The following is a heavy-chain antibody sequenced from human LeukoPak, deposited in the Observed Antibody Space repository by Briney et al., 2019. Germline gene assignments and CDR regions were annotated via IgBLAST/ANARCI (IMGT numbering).Heavy chain of an antibody. CDR1: GGSTSSSSYY. V-gene: IGHV4-39*01. J-gene: IGHJ3*02. CDR3: ARNWHDYAFDI. D-gene: IGHD1-1*01. Sequence: SETLSLTCTVSGGSTSSSSYYWGWIRQPPGKGLEWIGSIYYSGSTYYNPSLKSRVTISVDTSKNQFSLKLTSVTAADTAVYYCARNWHDYAFDIWGQGTMVTVSS. CDR2: IYYSGST.